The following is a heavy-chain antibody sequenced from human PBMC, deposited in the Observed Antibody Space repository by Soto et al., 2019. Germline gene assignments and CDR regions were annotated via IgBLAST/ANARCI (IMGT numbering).Heavy chain of an antibody. J-gene: IGHJ6*03. D-gene: IGHD3-16*01. V-gene: IGHV1-18*01. CDR3: ARGLIGDYYMDV. CDR1: GYSFTTYG. CDR2: ISAYNGNT. Sequence: ASVKVSCKASGYSFTTYGASWVRQAPGQGLEWMGWISAYNGNTNYAQKLQGRVTMTKDTSTSTAYIELRSLRSDDTAVYYCARGLIGDYYMDVWGKGTTVTVSS.